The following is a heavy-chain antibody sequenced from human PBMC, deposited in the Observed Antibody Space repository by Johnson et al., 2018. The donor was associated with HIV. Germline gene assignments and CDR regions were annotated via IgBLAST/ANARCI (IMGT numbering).Heavy chain of an antibody. CDR3: TNTGIDAFDI. J-gene: IGHJ3*02. D-gene: IGHD2-8*02. V-gene: IGHV3-9*01. Sequence: EVQLVESGGGLVQPCRSLRLSCAASGFTFDDYAMHWVRQAPGKGLEWVSGISWNGGSIGYADSVKGRFSISRDNAKNSLYLQMNSLRVEDTALYYCTNTGIDAFDIWGQGTMVTVSS. CDR2: ISWNGGSI. CDR1: GFTFDDYA.